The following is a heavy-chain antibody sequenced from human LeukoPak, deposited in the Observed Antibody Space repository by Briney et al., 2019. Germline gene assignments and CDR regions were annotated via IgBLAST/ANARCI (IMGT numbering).Heavy chain of an antibody. CDR2: ILYDGINK. CDR1: GYTSSSYA. V-gene: IGHV3-30-3*01. J-gene: IGHJ4*02. D-gene: IGHD3-10*01. CDR3: ARGAPELDY. Sequence: GSLRLSCVASGYTSSSYAPRWGCPTPGKGLEWVAVILYDGINKYYSDSVKGRFTISRDNSKNTLYLQMNSVRAEDTGVYICARGAPELDYWGQGTLVTVSS.